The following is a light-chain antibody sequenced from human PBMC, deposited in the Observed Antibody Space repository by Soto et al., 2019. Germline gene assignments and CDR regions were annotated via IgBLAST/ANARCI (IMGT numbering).Light chain of an antibody. Sequence: EIVMTQSPATLSASPGERATLSGRARQSVRSNLAWSQQKPGQAPRLLIYGASTRATGIPARFSGRGSGTEFTLSIGSLQSEDFAFYYCQQYNDWPPTFGQGTKVEIK. J-gene: IGKJ1*01. V-gene: IGKV3-15*01. CDR3: QQYNDWPPT. CDR1: QSVRSN. CDR2: GAS.